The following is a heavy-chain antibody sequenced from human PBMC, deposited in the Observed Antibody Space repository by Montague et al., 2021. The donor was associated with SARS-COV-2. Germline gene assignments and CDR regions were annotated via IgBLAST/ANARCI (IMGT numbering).Heavy chain of an antibody. Sequence: SETLSLTCTVSGGSINGYYWSWIRQSPGKGLDWIGYIHYTGNTNYNPSLKGRVTISRDTSSGQVSMRLRSVTAADTAFYFCARIERGFWRDLVVFDVWGPGTLVTVSS. CDR2: IHYTGNT. CDR1: GGSINGYY. V-gene: IGHV4-59*12. J-gene: IGHJ3*01. CDR3: ARIERGFWRDLVVFDV. D-gene: IGHD3-3*01.